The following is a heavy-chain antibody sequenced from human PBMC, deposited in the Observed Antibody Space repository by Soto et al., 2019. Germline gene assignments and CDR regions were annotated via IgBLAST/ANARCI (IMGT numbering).Heavy chain of an antibody. CDR2: ISAYNGNT. Sequence: ASVKVSCKASGYTFTSYGISWVRQAPGQGLEWMGWISAYNGNTNYAQKLQGRVTMTTDTSTSTAYMELRSLRSDDTAVYYCARAEILDYYYYMDVWGKGTTVTVSS. J-gene: IGHJ6*03. V-gene: IGHV1-18*01. CDR1: GYTFTSYG. CDR3: ARAEILDYYYYMDV.